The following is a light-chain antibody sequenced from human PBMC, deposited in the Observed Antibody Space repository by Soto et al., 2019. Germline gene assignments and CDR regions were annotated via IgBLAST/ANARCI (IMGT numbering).Light chain of an antibody. CDR2: GAS. CDR3: HQYNFWPT. V-gene: IGKV3-20*01. Sequence: IVLTQSPGTLSSSQGERATLSCRASQSVTSSYLAWYQQKPGQAPRLLIYGASSRATGIPDRFSGSGSETEFTLTISSLQSEDFAVYYCHQYNFWPTFGQGSNVDIK. CDR1: QSVTSSY. J-gene: IGKJ1*01.